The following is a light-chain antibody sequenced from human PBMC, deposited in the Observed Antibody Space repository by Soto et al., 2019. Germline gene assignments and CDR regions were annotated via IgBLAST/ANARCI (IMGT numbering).Light chain of an antibody. CDR1: SGYSSYA. Sequence: QLVLTQSPSASASLGASVKLTCTLSSGYSSYAITWHQQQPEKGPRYLMKLNSDGSHTKGDGIPDRFSGSSSGAERYLSISRLQSEDEADYYCQTWGTGIPVFGGGTKLTVL. V-gene: IGLV4-69*01. J-gene: IGLJ3*02. CDR2: LNSDGSH. CDR3: QTWGTGIPV.